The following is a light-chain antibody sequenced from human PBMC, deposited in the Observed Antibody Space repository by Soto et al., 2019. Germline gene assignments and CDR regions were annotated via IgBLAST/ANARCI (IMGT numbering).Light chain of an antibody. J-gene: IGKJ1*01. CDR3: LQDYTYPWT. Sequence: IQITKSPSSLSASVRDRVTITCRASQDIGNDLGWYQQKPGKAPNLLIYAASSLRSGVPSRFSGSGSGTHFTLTINSLQPEDSATYFCLQDYTYPWTFGLGTKVEIK. CDR1: QDIGND. CDR2: AAS. V-gene: IGKV1-6*02.